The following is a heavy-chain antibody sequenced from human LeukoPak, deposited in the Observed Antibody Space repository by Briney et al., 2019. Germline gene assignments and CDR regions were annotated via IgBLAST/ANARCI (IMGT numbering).Heavy chain of an antibody. D-gene: IGHD2-15*01. Sequence: PGGSLRLSCAASGFTFSSYDMHWVRQATAKGLEWVSAVGTAGDPYYPGSVKGRFSISRENAKNSLYLQMNSLRAGDTAVYYCARGANYCSGDSCYQIFDYWGQGTLVTVSS. J-gene: IGHJ4*02. CDR3: ARGANYCSGDSCYQIFDY. CDR1: GFTFSSYD. V-gene: IGHV3-13*05. CDR2: VGTAGDP.